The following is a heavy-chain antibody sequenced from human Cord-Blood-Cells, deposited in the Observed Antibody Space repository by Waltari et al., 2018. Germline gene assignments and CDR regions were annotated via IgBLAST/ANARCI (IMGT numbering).Heavy chain of an antibody. CDR1: GGSFSGYY. Sequence: QVQLQQWGAGLLKPSETLSLTCAVYGGSFSGYYWSWIRQPPGKGLEWIGEIHHSGSTNYNPSLKSRVTISVDTSQNQVSLKLSSVTAADTAVYYCARGQESDLRVLTYWYFDRWGRGTLVTVSS. CDR2: IHHSGST. J-gene: IGHJ2*01. D-gene: IGHD2-8*02. CDR3: ARGQESDLRVLTYWYFDR. V-gene: IGHV4-34*01.